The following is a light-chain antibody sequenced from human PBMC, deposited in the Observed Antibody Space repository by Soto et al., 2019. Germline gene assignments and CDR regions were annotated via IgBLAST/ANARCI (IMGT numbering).Light chain of an antibody. J-gene: IGLJ3*02. CDR1: SSDVRDYNY. CDR3: CSYTTTSTWV. CDR2: DVT. Sequence: QSALTQPASVSGAPGQWITISCTGTSSDVRDYNYVSWYQQHPGKAPKVIIYDVTNRPSGVYHRFSGSKSGNTAPLTISGLQAEDAADYYCCSYTTTSTWVFGGGTKLTVL. V-gene: IGLV2-14*03.